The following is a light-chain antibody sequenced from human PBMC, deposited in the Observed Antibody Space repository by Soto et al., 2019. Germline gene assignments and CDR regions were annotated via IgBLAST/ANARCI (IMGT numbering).Light chain of an antibody. CDR3: QQYDNSPFT. CDR2: GAS. J-gene: IGKJ3*01. CDR1: QTVSSSF. V-gene: IGKV3-20*01. Sequence: EIVLTQSPGTLSLSPGERATLSCRASQTVSSSFLAWYQQKPGQAPRLLIYGASSRATGIPDRFSGSGSGTDFTLTISRLEPEDVAVYYCQQYDNSPFTFGPGTKVDIK.